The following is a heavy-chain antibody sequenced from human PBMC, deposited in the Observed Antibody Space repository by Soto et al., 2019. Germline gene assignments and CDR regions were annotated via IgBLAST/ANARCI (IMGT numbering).Heavy chain of an antibody. CDR1: GFTFSSYA. Sequence: GSLRLSCAASGFTFSSYAMSWVRQAPGKGLEWVSAISGSGGSTYYADSVKGRFTISRDNSKNTLYLQMNSLRAEDTAVYYCAKVEDIVLMVYAIRPDAFDIWGQGTMVTVS. D-gene: IGHD2-8*01. V-gene: IGHV3-23*01. CDR3: AKVEDIVLMVYAIRPDAFDI. J-gene: IGHJ3*02. CDR2: ISGSGGST.